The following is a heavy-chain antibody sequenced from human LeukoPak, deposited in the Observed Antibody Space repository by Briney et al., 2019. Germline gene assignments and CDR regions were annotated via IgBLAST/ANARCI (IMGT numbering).Heavy chain of an antibody. Sequence: ASVKVSCKASGYTFTSYDINWVRQATGQGLEWMGWMNPNSGNTGYAQKFQGRVTITRNTSISTAYMELSSLRSEDTAVYYCARQYSSSSWREISDAFDIWGQGTMVTVSS. CDR2: MNPNSGNT. J-gene: IGHJ3*02. V-gene: IGHV1-8*03. CDR1: GYTFTSYD. CDR3: ARQYSSSSWREISDAFDI. D-gene: IGHD6-6*01.